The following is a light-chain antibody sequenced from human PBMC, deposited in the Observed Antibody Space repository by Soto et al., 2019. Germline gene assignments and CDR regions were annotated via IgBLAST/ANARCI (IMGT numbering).Light chain of an antibody. CDR1: SSDVGNYNL. CDR3: CSYAGRSTFV. Sequence: QSALTQPASVSGSPGQSITISCTGTSSDVGNYNLVSWYQQYPGKAPRLIICEVGERPSGVSNRFSGSKSGNTASLTISDLQPEDEADYYCCSYAGRSTFVFGGGTKLTVL. V-gene: IGLV2-23*02. J-gene: IGLJ3*02. CDR2: EVG.